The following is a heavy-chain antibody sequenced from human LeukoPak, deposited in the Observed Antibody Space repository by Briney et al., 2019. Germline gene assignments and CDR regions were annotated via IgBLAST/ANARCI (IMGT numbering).Heavy chain of an antibody. D-gene: IGHD5-12*01. CDR2: ISGSAGST. Sequence: PGGSLRLSCEASGFTFSSYAMNWVRQAPGKGLEWVSGISGSAGSTYYADSVKGRFYISRDNSKNALYLQMNSLRAEDTAVYYCAKGLRFVDYWGQGTLVTVSS. CDR3: AKGLRFVDY. V-gene: IGHV3-23*01. CDR1: GFTFSSYA. J-gene: IGHJ4*02.